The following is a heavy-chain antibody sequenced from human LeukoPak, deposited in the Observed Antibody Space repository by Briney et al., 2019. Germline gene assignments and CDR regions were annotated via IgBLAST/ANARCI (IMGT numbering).Heavy chain of an antibody. V-gene: IGHV4-39*07. J-gene: IGHJ5*02. CDR2: IYYSGST. CDR3: ARENGGSSWYYDWFDP. CDR1: GGSISSSSYY. D-gene: IGHD6-13*01. Sequence: SETLSLTCTVSGGSISSSSYYWGWIRQPPGKGLEWIGSIYYSGSTYYNPSLKSRVTISVDTSKNQFSLKLSSVTAADTAVYYCARENGGSSWYYDWFDPWGQGTLVTVSS.